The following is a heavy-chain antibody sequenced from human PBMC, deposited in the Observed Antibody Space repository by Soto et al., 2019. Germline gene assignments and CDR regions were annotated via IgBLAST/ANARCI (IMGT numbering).Heavy chain of an antibody. D-gene: IGHD3-22*01. CDR2: INHSGST. Sequence: PSETLSLTCAVYGGSFSCYYWSWIRQPPGKGLEWIGEINHSGSTNYNPSLKSRVTISVDTSKNQFSLKLSSVTAADTAVYYCARGLGKIVVVKSWFDPWGQGTLVTVSS. CDR3: ARGLGKIVVVKSWFDP. CDR1: GGSFSCYY. J-gene: IGHJ5*02. V-gene: IGHV4-34*01.